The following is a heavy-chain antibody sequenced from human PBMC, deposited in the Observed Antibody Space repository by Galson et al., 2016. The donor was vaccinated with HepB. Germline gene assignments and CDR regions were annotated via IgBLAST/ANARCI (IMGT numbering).Heavy chain of an antibody. CDR2: TYYRSIWYN. J-gene: IGHJ6*02. CDR1: GDSVSSNSAA. V-gene: IGHV6-1*01. D-gene: IGHD6-19*01. CDR3: ARQARGWDLHYYGMDV. Sequence: CAISGDSVSSNSAAWNWIRQSPSRGLEWLGRTYYRSIWYNDYAVSVKSRITIKPDTSKNQFSLQLNSVTPEDTAVYFCARQARGWDLHYYGMDVWGQGTTVTVSS.